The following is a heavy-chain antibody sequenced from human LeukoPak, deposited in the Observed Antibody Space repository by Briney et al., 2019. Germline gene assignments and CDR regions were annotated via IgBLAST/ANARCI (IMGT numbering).Heavy chain of an antibody. CDR3: AKDNYDFWSGYYLDAFDI. CDR1: GFTFSSYA. D-gene: IGHD3-3*01. Sequence: GGSLRLSCAASGFTFSSYAMSWVRQAPGKGLEWVSAISGSGGSTYYADSVKGRFTISRDNSKITLYLQMNSLGAEDTAVYYCAKDNYDFWSGYYLDAFDIWGQGTMVTVSS. V-gene: IGHV3-23*01. J-gene: IGHJ3*02. CDR2: ISGSGGST.